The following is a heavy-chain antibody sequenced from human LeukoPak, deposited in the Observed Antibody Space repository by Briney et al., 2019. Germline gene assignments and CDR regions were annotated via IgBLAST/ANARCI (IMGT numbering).Heavy chain of an antibody. CDR1: GYTFTSYG. CDR3: AIGVDHCSSTSCPNGY. J-gene: IGHJ4*02. D-gene: IGHD2-2*01. Sequence: ASVKVSCKASGYTFTSYGISWVRQAPGQGLEWMGWISAYNGNTSYAQKLQGRVTMTTDTSTSTAYMELRSLRSDDTAVYYCAIGVDHCSSTSCPNGYWGQGTLVTVSS. CDR2: ISAYNGNT. V-gene: IGHV1-18*01.